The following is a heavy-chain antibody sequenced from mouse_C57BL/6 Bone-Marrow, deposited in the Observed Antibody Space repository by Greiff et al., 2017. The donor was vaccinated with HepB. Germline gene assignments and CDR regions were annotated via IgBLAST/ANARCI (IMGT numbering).Heavy chain of an antibody. CDR1: GFTFTDYY. CDR2: IRNKANGYTT. CDR3: ARYSNYGYFDV. J-gene: IGHJ1*03. Sequence: DVHLVESGGGLVQPGGSLSLSCAASGFTFTDYYMSWVRQPPGKALEWLGFIRNKANGYTTEYSASVKGRFTISRDNSQSILYLQMNALRAEDSATYYCARYSNYGYFDVWGTGTTVTVSS. V-gene: IGHV7-3*01.